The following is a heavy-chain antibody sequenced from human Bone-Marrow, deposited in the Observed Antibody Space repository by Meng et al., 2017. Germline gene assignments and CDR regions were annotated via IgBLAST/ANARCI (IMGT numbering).Heavy chain of an antibody. CDR3: ARAYYDFWSGYSPHFDY. CDR1: GFPFDDYT. V-gene: IGHV3-43*01. CDR2: ISWDGGST. J-gene: IGHJ4*02. D-gene: IGHD3-3*01. Sequence: GGSLRLSCAASGFPFDDYTMHWVRQAPGKGLEWVSLISWDGGSTYYADSVRGRFTISRDNAKNSLYLQMNSLRAEDTAVYYCARAYYDFWSGYSPHFDYWGRGPLVPVSS.